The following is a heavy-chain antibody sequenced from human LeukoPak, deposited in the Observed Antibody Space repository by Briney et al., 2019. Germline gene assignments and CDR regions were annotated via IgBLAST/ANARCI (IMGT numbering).Heavy chain of an antibody. J-gene: IGHJ4*02. CDR1: GDSITSGIHY. V-gene: IGHV4-61*02. CDR3: ARIEGRYFDWTFDY. D-gene: IGHD3-9*01. CDR2: IYTSGST. Sequence: SETLSLTCTVSGDSITSGIHYWSWFRQPAGKGLEWIGRIYTSGSTNYNPSLKSRVTISLDTSKNQISLNLSSVIAADTAVYYCARIEGRYFDWTFDYWGQGTLVTVSS.